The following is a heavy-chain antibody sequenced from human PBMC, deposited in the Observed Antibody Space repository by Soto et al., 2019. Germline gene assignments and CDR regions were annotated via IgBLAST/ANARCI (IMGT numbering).Heavy chain of an antibody. CDR1: GYTLTNNA. CDR3: ARSDXYYGPGTPYYYFKGMDV. J-gene: IGHJ6*01. V-gene: IGHV1-3*01. D-gene: IGHD3-10*01. CDR2: INGANGNT. Sequence: AAVKVSCKASGYTLTNNAMHWMRQAPGQRLEWMGWINGANGNTKPSQKFQGRVAITRDTSASTVYMELSSLRSEDSAVYYCARSDXYYGPGTPYYYFKGMDVWGQGTTVTVSS.